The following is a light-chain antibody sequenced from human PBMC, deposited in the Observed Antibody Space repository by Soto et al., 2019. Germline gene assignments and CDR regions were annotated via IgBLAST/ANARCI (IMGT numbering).Light chain of an antibody. CDR3: QQYDNLPLT. V-gene: IGKV1-33*01. J-gene: IGKJ4*01. CDR1: QDISNY. CDR2: DAS. Sequence: DIQMTQSPSSLSASVGDRVTITCQASQDISNYLNWYQQKPGKAPKLLIYDASNLETGVPSRFSGSGSGTXXXXXXXXXXPXDIATYYCQQYDNLPLTFGGGTKVEI.